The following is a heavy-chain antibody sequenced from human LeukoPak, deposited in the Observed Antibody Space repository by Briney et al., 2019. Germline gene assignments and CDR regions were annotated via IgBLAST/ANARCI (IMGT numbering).Heavy chain of an antibody. CDR1: GHTLRDLA. J-gene: IGHJ4*02. CDR3: ARARYCYTTSCPLDY. V-gene: IGHV1-2*06. CDR2: INPNSGGT. Sequence: GASVTVSCKISGHTLRDLAIYWVRQAPGQGHEWMGRINPNSGGTNFAQKFQARVTMTSDTSISTAYMEVSGLESDDTAVYYCARARYCYTTSCPLDYWGQGTLVTVSS. D-gene: IGHD2-2*01.